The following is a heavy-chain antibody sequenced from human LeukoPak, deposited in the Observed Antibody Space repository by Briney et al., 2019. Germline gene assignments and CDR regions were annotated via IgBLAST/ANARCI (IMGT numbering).Heavy chain of an antibody. D-gene: IGHD3-9*01. CDR3: ARLAPGNYDILTGDPKVVFDY. J-gene: IGHJ4*02. CDR1: GGSFSGYY. V-gene: IGHV4-34*01. CDR2: INHSGST. Sequence: SETPSLTCAVYGGSFSGYYWSWIRQPPGKGLEWIGEINHSGSTNYNPSLKSRVTISVDTSKNQFSLKLSSVTAADTAVYYCARLAPGNYDILTGDPKVVFDYWGQGALVTVSS.